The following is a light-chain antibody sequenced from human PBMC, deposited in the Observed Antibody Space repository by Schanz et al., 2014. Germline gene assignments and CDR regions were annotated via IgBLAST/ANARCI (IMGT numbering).Light chain of an antibody. CDR2: ANS. J-gene: IGLJ1*01. V-gene: IGLV1-40*01. CDR1: SSNIGAGYD. Sequence: QSVLTQPPSMSGAPGQRVTISCTGSSSNIGAGYDVHWYQQLPGTAPKLLIYANSNRPSGVPDRFSGSKSGASASLAITGLQAEDEADYYCQSYDSSLSGAYVFGSGTKLTVL. CDR3: QSYDSSLSGAYV.